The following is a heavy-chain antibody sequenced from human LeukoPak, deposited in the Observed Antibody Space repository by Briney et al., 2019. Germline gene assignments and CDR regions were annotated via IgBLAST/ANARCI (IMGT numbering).Heavy chain of an antibody. V-gene: IGHV1-2*02. CDR3: ARVTSTSCVDY. J-gene: IGHJ4*02. Sequence: ASVKVSCKASGYTFIGYYLHWPRRAPGQGLEWMGRINPNSGGTKYAHNFQDRVTMTRDTSITTAYMELSSLRYDDTAVYYCARVTSTSCVDYWGQGTLVTVSS. CDR1: GYTFIGYY. D-gene: IGHD2-2*01. CDR2: INPNSGGT.